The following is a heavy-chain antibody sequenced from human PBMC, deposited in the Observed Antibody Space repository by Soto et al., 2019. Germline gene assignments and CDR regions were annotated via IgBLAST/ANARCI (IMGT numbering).Heavy chain of an antibody. V-gene: IGHV3-30*03. CDR2: ISNDGRAQ. CDR1: TVTLNVPG. CDR3: ARDIWSGDYKWFDS. Sequence: GSLRLYCTSSTVTLNVPGIQWVRQAPGKGLEWVAVISNDGRAQYYADSVKGRFTISRDYSKNTVDLQMNIVRNEETAVYYCARDIWSGDYKWFDSWGPGTLVTVSS. D-gene: IGHD3-3*01. J-gene: IGHJ5*01.